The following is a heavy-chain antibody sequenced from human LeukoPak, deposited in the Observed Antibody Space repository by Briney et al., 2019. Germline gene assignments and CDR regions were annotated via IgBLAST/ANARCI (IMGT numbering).Heavy chain of an antibody. CDR2: IYYSEST. V-gene: IGHV4-59*01. CDR3: ARGLWGLSGSIGGENWFDP. J-gene: IGHJ5*02. D-gene: IGHD2-15*01. CDR1: GGPISSYY. Sequence: SETLSLTCTVSGGPISSYYWSWIRQPPGKGLEWIGYIYYSESTNYNPSLKSRVTISVDTSKNQFSLKLSSVTAADTAVYYCARGLWGLSGSIGGENWFDPWGQGTLVTVSS.